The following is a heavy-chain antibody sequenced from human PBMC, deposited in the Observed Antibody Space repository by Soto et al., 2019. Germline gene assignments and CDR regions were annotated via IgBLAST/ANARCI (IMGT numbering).Heavy chain of an antibody. Sequence: GGSLRLSCAASGFTFSSYSMNWVRQAPGKGLEWVSSISSSSSYIYYADSVKGRFTISRDNAKNSLYLQMNSLRAEDTAVYYCATSPREGYVWALDYWGQGTLVTVSS. J-gene: IGHJ4*02. CDR1: GFTFSSYS. CDR2: ISSSSSYI. CDR3: ATSPREGYVWALDY. D-gene: IGHD3-16*01. V-gene: IGHV3-21*01.